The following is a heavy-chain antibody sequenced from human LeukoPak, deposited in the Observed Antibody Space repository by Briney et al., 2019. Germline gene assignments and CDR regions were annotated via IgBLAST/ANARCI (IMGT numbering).Heavy chain of an antibody. J-gene: IGHJ4*02. V-gene: IGHV4-59*01. CDR2: IYKSGST. CDR1: GVSISSYY. Sequence: SETLSLTCSVSGVSISSYYWSWIRQPPGKGVEWIGYIYKSGSTNYNPSLKSRVTISVDTSKNQFSLKLSSVTAADTAVYYCARGGSYYYFDHWGQGTPVTVSS. CDR3: ARGGSYYYFDH. D-gene: IGHD1-26*01.